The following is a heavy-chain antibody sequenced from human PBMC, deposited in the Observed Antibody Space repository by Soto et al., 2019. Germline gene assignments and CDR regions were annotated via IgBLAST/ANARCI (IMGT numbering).Heavy chain of an antibody. CDR1: GGTFSSYA. V-gene: IGHV1-69*13. CDR3: ARDCLMASYYYYGMDV. D-gene: IGHD2-8*01. CDR2: IIPIFGTA. J-gene: IGHJ6*02. Sequence: SVKVSCKASGGTFSSYAISWVRQAPGQGLEWMGGIIPIFGTANYAQKFQGRVTITADESTSTAHMELSSLRSEDTAVYYCARDCLMASYYYYGMDVWGQGTTVTVSS.